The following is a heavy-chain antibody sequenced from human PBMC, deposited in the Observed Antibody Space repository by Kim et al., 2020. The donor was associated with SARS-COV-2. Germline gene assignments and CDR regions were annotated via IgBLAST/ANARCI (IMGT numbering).Heavy chain of an antibody. V-gene: IGHV3-7*01. J-gene: IGHJ6*03. CDR1: GFTFSSYW. D-gene: IGHD6-19*01. Sequence: GGSLRLSCAASGFTFSSYWMSWVRQAPGKGLEWVANIKQDGSEKYYVDSVKGRFTISRDNAKNSLYLQMNSLRAEDTAVYYCARDGQQWLVTGRHYYYYMDVWGKGTTVTVSS. CDR3: ARDGQQWLVTGRHYYYYMDV. CDR2: IKQDGSEK.